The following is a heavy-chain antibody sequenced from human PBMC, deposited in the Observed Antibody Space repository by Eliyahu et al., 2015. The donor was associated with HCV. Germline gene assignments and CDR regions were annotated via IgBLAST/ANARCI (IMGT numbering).Heavy chain of an antibody. CDR2: ISGTTSNT. CDR3: AKTTAGDPFTFDY. CDR1: GFTFSAYA. Sequence: EVQVLESGGGLVQPXGSLRLSCAASGFTFSAYAMGWVRQAPGKGLEWVSTISGTTSNTYYADSVKGRFTISRDNSKNTLYLQINSLRADDTAVYYCAKTTAGDPFTFDYWGQGTLVTVSS. D-gene: IGHD3-16*01. V-gene: IGHV3-23*01. J-gene: IGHJ4*02.